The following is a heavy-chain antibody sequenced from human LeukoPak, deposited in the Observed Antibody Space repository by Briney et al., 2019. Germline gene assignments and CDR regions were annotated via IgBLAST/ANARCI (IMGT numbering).Heavy chain of an antibody. V-gene: IGHV3-13*04. CDR1: GFTFSNYD. Sequence: SGGSLRLSCAASGFTFSNYDMHWVRQAIGKGLEWVSAIGTAGDTYYQASVRGRFTMSRENAKNSLFLQMNSLTAGDTAVYYCARGAETYFDYWGEGILVTVSS. CDR3: ARGAETYFDY. CDR2: IGTAGDT. J-gene: IGHJ4*02.